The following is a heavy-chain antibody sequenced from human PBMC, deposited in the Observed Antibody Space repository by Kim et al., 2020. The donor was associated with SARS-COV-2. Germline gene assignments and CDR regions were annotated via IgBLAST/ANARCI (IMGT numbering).Heavy chain of an antibody. Sequence: TNDNPSLKSRVTMSVDTSKNQFSLKLSSVTAADTAVYYCAIQYSSGYYDYWGQGTLVTVSS. CDR2: T. CDR3: AIQYSSGYYDY. V-gene: IGHV4-4*07. D-gene: IGHD3-22*01. J-gene: IGHJ4*02.